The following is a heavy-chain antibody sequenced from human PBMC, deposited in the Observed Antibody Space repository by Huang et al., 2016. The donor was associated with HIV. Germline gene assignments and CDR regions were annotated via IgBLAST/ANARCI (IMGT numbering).Heavy chain of an antibody. V-gene: IGHV3-23*01. CDR3: AKGKIFPRGYMDV. J-gene: IGHJ6*03. D-gene: IGHD3-3*01. Sequence: EVQVLESGGGSGQPGGSRRFSCVASGTTFSTKAMRWFRQAPGKGIECVISIGCTSILYADSVKGRFTVSRDNSKNTVYLLMNSLRAEDSAVYYCAKGKIFPRGYMDVWGKGTTVTVSS. CDR2: SIGCTSI. CDR1: GTTFSTKA.